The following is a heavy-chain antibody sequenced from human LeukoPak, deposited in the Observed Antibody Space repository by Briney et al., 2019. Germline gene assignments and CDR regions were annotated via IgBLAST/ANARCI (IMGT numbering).Heavy chain of an antibody. V-gene: IGHV4-59*08. J-gene: IGHJ5*02. Sequence: SETLSLTCTVSGGSISSYYWSWIRQPPGKGLEWIGYIYYSGSTNYNPSLKSRVTISVDTSKNQFPLKLSSVTAADTAVYYCARHGGYSSGWYNWFDPWGQGTLVTVSS. D-gene: IGHD6-19*01. CDR1: GGSISSYY. CDR3: ARHGGYSSGWYNWFDP. CDR2: IYYSGST.